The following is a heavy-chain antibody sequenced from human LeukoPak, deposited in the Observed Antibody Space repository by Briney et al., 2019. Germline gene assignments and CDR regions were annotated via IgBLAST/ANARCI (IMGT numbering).Heavy chain of an antibody. CDR3: ARFIAATGVDS. V-gene: IGHV3-21*01. Sequence: KPGGSLRLSCAASGFTLSSYSMNWVRQAPGKGLEWVSSISSSSSYIYYADSVKGRFTISRDNAKNSLFLQMNSLRAGDTAVYYCARFIAATGVDSWGQGTLVTVSS. D-gene: IGHD6-13*01. J-gene: IGHJ4*02. CDR2: ISSSSSYI. CDR1: GFTLSSYS.